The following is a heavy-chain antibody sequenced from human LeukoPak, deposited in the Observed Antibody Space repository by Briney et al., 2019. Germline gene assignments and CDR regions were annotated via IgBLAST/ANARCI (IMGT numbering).Heavy chain of an antibody. J-gene: IGHJ4*02. CDR1: GVSNSSSNSY. CDR2: IYYSGNT. Sequence: SETLSLTCTVSGVSNSSSNSYWGWIRQPPGKGLEWIGSIYYSGNTYYNSSLKSRVTISIDTSKNQFSLKLSSVTAADTAVYYCAREGFRGTIDYWGQGTLVTVSS. V-gene: IGHV4-39*02. D-gene: IGHD1/OR15-1a*01. CDR3: AREGFRGTIDY.